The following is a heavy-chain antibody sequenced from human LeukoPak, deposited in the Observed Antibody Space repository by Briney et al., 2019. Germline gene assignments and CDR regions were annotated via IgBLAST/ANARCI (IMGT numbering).Heavy chain of an antibody. CDR2: INPSGGST. D-gene: IGHD6-19*01. CDR3: ARGDSGWSDYNWFDP. J-gene: IGHJ5*02. V-gene: IGHV1-46*01. Sequence: ASVKVSCKASGYTFTGYYMHWVRQAPGQGLEWMGIINPSGGSTSYAQKFQGRVTMTRDTSTSTVYMELRSLRSDDTAVYYCARGDSGWSDYNWFDPWGQGTLVTVSS. CDR1: GYTFTGYY.